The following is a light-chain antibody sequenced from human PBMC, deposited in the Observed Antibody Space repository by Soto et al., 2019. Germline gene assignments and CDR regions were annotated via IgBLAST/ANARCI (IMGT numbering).Light chain of an antibody. CDR3: RQRSKGYT. Sequence: EIVLTQSPATLSLSPGERATLSCRASQSVSSYLAWYQQKPGQAPRLLIYDASNRATGIPARFSGSGSGTDFTLTISSLEPEDFAVYYCRQRSKGYTFGQGTKLEIK. V-gene: IGKV3-11*01. J-gene: IGKJ2*01. CDR1: QSVSSY. CDR2: DAS.